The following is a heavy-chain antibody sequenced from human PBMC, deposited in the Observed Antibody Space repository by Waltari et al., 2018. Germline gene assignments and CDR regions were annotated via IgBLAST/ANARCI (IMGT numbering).Heavy chain of an antibody. CDR3: AKGMSWSAYYMLDY. CDR2: IDNSGSGT. Sequence: EVQLLESGGDLVQPGGSLRLSCAASGFTFSSFAMSWVRQAPGKGLEWVSDIDNSGSGTYYADSVKGRFTISRDNSKNTLYLQMNSLRAEDTAVYYCAKGMSWSAYYMLDYWGQGTLVIVSS. CDR1: GFTFSSFA. V-gene: IGHV3-23*03. D-gene: IGHD3-3*01. J-gene: IGHJ4*02.